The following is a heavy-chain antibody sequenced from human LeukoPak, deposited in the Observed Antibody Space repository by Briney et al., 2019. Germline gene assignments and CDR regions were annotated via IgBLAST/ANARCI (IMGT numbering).Heavy chain of an antibody. CDR2: ISSDSKII. CDR1: GFTFTTYN. V-gene: IGHV3-48*02. J-gene: IGHJ4*02. Sequence: PGGSLRLSCAASGFTFTTYNMNWVRQAPGKGLEWVSFISSDSKIIYYADSVKGRFTVSRDNAKNSLYLQMNSLTDEDTAVYYCARNPAGIGDYWGQGTLVTVSS. D-gene: IGHD1-26*01. CDR3: ARNPAGIGDY.